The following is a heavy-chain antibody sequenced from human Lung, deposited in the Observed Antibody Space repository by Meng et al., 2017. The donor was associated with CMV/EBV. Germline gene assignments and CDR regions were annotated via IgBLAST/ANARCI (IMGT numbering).Heavy chain of an antibody. CDR1: GFTFSDHY. CDR3: AREDQGDYWFDY. Sequence: SCAASGFTFSDHYMSWIRQAPGKGLEWISYISGSTNTIHYAASVRGRFTISRDNAKNSLHLQMNSLRAEDTAVYYCAREDQGDYWFDYWGQGT. D-gene: IGHD4-17*01. CDR2: ISGSTNTI. V-gene: IGHV3-11*01. J-gene: IGHJ4*02.